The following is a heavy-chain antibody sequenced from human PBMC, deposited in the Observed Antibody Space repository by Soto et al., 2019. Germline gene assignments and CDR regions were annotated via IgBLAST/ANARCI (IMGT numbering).Heavy chain of an antibody. J-gene: IGHJ4*02. V-gene: IGHV3-23*01. D-gene: IGHD2-2*01. CDR1: GFTVSSNY. Sequence: PGGSLRLSCAASGFTVSSNYMSWVRRAPGKGLEWVSGISNSGGSTYYADSVKGRFTISRDKSKNTLYLQMNSLRPEDTAVYYCAKAPTYHLLVPFDNWGQGTLVPVSS. CDR3: AKAPTYHLLVPFDN. CDR2: ISNSGGST.